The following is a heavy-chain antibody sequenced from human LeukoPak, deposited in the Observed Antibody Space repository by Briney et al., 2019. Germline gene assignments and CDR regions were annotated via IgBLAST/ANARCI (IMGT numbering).Heavy chain of an antibody. CDR1: GFNFAKYG. D-gene: IGHD5-12*01. V-gene: IGHV3-30*18. J-gene: IGHJ6*03. CDR3: AKGGGYEAQYYYYYLDV. CDR2: IPIDGSNK. Sequence: GGSLRLSCETSGFNFAKYGMHWVRQAPGKGLEWVAVIPIDGSNKYYADSVKGRFTTSRDNSKNTLYLQMNSLRADDTAVYYCAKGGGYEAQYYYYYLDVWGKGTTVTISS.